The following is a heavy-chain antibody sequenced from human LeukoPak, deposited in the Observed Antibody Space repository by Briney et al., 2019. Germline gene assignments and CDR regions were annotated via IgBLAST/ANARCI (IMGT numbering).Heavy chain of an antibody. D-gene: IGHD3-3*01. Sequence: GGSLRLSCAASGFTFSSCAMSWVRQAPGKGLEWVSSISSSSSYIYYADSVKGRFTISRDNAKNSLYLQMNSLRAEDTAVYYCARDYDFWSGYSPLAYWGQGTLVTVSS. CDR1: GFTFSSCA. V-gene: IGHV3-21*01. CDR2: ISSSSSYI. CDR3: ARDYDFWSGYSPLAY. J-gene: IGHJ4*02.